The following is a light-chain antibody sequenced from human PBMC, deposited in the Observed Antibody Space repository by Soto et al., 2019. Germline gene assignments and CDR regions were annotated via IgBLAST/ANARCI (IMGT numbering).Light chain of an antibody. CDR1: QSIGSS. V-gene: IGKV1-5*03. CDR2: KAS. Sequence: DIQMTQSPSTLFASVGDTVTITCRASQSIGSSLAWYQQKPGEAPNLLIYKASNLESGVPSRFSGSESETEFTLTISSVQPDDFATYYCQQYYNFWTFGQGTKVEIK. CDR3: QQYYNFWT. J-gene: IGKJ1*01.